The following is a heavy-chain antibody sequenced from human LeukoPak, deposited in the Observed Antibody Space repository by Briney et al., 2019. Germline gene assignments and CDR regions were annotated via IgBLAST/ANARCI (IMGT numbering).Heavy chain of an antibody. CDR3: AKDLLGYSWPNWFDP. Sequence: TGGSLRLSCAASGFTFSNFAMSWVRQAPGKGLEWVSGISGSGDSTEYADSVKGRFTISKDNSKSTLYLQMNNLRAEDTALYYCAKDLLGYSWPNWFDPWGQGTLVTVSS. CDR1: GFTFSNFA. CDR2: ISGSGDST. D-gene: IGHD5-18*01. J-gene: IGHJ5*02. V-gene: IGHV3-23*01.